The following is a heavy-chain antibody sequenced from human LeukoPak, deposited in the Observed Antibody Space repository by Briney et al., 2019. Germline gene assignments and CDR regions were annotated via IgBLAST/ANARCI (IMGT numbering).Heavy chain of an antibody. CDR3: ARVGVGAIFFDY. J-gene: IGHJ4*02. CDR1: GYTFTGYY. Sequence: ASVKVSCKASGYTFTGYYMHWVRQPPGQGLEGMGIINASGGSTSYAQKFQGRVTMTRDTSTSTVYMELSSLRSEDTAVYYCARVGVGAIFFDYWGQGTLVAVSS. V-gene: IGHV1-46*01. CDR2: INASGGST. D-gene: IGHD1-26*01.